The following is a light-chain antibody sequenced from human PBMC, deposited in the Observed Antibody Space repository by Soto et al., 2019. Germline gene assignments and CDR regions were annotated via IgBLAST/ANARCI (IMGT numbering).Light chain of an antibody. CDR3: QSYDSSLSAHVV. CDR2: EVS. J-gene: IGLJ2*01. CDR1: SSDVGSYNR. V-gene: IGLV2-18*02. Sequence: QSVLTQPPSVSGSPGQSVTISCTGTSSDVGSYNRVSWYQQPPGTAPKLMIYEVSNRPSGVPDRFSGSKSGNTASLTITGLQAEDEADYYCQSYDSSLSAHVVFGGGTKLTVL.